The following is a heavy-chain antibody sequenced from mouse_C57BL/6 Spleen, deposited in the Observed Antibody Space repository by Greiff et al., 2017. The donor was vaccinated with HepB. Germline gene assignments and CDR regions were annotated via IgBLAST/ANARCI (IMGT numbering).Heavy chain of an antibody. Sequence: QVQLQQSGAELVKPGASVKLSCKASGYTFTSYWMHWVKQRPGRGLEWIGRIDPNSGGTKYNEKFKSKATLTVDKPSSTAYMQLSSLTSGDSAVYYCARSYGSSYWYFDVWGTGTTVTVSS. D-gene: IGHD1-1*01. CDR1: GYTFTSYW. CDR3: ARSYGSSYWYFDV. CDR2: IDPNSGGT. V-gene: IGHV1-72*01. J-gene: IGHJ1*03.